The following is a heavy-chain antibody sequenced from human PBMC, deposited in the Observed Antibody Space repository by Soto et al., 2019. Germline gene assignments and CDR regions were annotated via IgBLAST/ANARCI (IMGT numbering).Heavy chain of an antibody. CDR2: IKQDGSEK. V-gene: IGHV3-7*01. CDR3: ARDLGLSGTGWYYYYMDV. Sequence: GGSLRLSCAASGFTFSSYWMSWVRQAPGKGLEWVANIKQDGSEKYYVDSVKGRFTISRDNAKNSLYLQMNSLRAEDTAVYYCARDLGLSGTGWYYYYMDVWGKGTTVTVSS. D-gene: IGHD6-13*01. CDR1: GFTFSSYW. J-gene: IGHJ6*03.